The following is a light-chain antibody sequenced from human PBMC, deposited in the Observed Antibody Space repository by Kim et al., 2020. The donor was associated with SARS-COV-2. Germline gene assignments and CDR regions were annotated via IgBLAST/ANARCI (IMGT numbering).Light chain of an antibody. J-gene: IGKJ5*01. Sequence: SLSPGERATLSCRASQRISSNLAWYQQKPGQAPRVLIYGASARATGIPARFSGSGSGTEFTLTISNLQSEDFAVYYCQQYAYWRAFGQGTRLEIK. CDR1: QRISSN. V-gene: IGKV3-15*01. CDR2: GAS. CDR3: QQYAYWRA.